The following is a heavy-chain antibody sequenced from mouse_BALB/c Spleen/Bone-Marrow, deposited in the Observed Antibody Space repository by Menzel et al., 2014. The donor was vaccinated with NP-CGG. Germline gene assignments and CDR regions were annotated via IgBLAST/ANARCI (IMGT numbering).Heavy chain of an antibody. D-gene: IGHD1-1*01. CDR2: IYPGDGDT. V-gene: IGHV1-80*01. J-gene: IGHJ4*01. CDR1: GYAFSNNW. Sequence: QVQLQQPGAEMVRPGSSVKISCKASGYAFSNNWMNWMKQRPGRGLEWIGQIYPGDGDTNYNGKFKGKATLTADKSSXIAYMQLSSLTSEDSAVYFCHYFGSDYYVMDYWGQGTSATVSS. CDR3: HYFGSDYYVMDY.